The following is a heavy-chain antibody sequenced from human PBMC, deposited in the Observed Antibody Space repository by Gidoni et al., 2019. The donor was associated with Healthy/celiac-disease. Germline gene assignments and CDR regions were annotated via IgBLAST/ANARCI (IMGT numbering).Heavy chain of an antibody. V-gene: IGHV3-20*02. CDR2: INWKGGST. J-gene: IGHJ4*02. CDR1: GLPFDDYG. CDR3: ARGGITGTTGGDY. Sequence: EVQLVESGGGVVRPGGSLRLPFAASGLPFDDYGMGWVRQAPGKGLEWVSGINWKGGSTGYADSVKGRFTISRDNAKNSLYLQMNSLRAEDTALYHCARGGITGTTGGDYWGQGTLVTVSS. D-gene: IGHD1-7*01.